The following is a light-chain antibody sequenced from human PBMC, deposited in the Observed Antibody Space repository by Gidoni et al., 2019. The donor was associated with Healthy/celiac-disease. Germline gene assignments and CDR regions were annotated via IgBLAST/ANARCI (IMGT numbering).Light chain of an antibody. V-gene: IGLV2-14*03. J-gene: IGLJ2*01. Sequence: QSALTQPASLSGSPGQSITISCTVTSSDVGVYNYVSWYQHHQGKAPKLMIYDVSNRPSGVSNRFSGSKSGNKASLTISGLQAEDEADYYCSSYTSSSTLVVFGGGTKLTVL. CDR3: SSYTSSSTLVV. CDR2: DVS. CDR1: SSDVGVYNY.